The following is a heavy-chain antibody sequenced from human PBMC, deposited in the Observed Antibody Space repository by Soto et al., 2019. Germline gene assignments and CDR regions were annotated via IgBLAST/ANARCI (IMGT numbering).Heavy chain of an antibody. V-gene: IGHV3-72*01. Sequence: PGGSLRLSCAASGFIFSDHNVDWVRQAPGKGLEWVGRSRDKVNSYSTEYAASVKGRFTISRDDSKNSLYLQMNSLKLEDTAVYYCVRDIGIYGGSDYWGQGTLVTVSS. CDR1: GFIFSDHN. CDR2: SRDKVNSYST. D-gene: IGHD4-17*01. CDR3: VRDIGIYGGSDY. J-gene: IGHJ4*02.